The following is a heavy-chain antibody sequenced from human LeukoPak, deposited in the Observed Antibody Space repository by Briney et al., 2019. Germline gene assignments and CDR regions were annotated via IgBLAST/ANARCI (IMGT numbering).Heavy chain of an antibody. CDR1: GFTFSSYS. J-gene: IGHJ6*03. Sequence: PGGSLRLSCAASGFTFSSYSMNWVRQAPGKGLEWVSSISSSSSYIYYADSVKGRFTISRDDAKNSLYLQVNSLRAEDTAVYYCARGPSGYYYYYYMDVWGKGTTVTVSS. V-gene: IGHV3-21*01. D-gene: IGHD1-26*01. CDR3: ARGPSGYYYYYYMDV. CDR2: ISSSSSYI.